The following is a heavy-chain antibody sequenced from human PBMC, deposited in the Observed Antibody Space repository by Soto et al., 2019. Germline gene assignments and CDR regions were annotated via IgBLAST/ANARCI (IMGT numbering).Heavy chain of an antibody. CDR2: IFHSGST. J-gene: IGHJ5*02. CDR3: VRGGIAGHWFDP. CDR1: GGSISSFY. D-gene: IGHD2-15*01. V-gene: IGHV4-59*06. Sequence: SETLSLTCTVSGGSISSFYWSWIRQPPGKGLEWLGYIFHSGSTLYNPSLRGRLTLSADTSRNQLSLYLTSVTAADTAVYYCVRGGIAGHWFDPWGQGILVTVSS.